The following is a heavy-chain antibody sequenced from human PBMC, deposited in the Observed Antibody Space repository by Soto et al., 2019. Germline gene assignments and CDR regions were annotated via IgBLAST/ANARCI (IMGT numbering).Heavy chain of an antibody. CDR2: INPDNGNT. Sequence: ASVKVSCKASGYTFTRYTMNWVRQAPGQRLEWMGWINPDNGNTESSQKFQDRVIITRDTSASAAYMDLSSLRSEDTAVYYCARGIATGQLDPWGQGTLVTVSS. V-gene: IGHV1-3*01. CDR1: GYTFTRYT. D-gene: IGHD2-15*01. J-gene: IGHJ5*02. CDR3: ARGIATGQLDP.